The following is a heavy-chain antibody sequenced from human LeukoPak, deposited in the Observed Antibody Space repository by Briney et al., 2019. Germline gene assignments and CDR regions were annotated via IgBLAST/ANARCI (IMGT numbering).Heavy chain of an antibody. V-gene: IGHV4-59*01. Sequence: SETLSLTCTVSGGSISSYYWSWIRQPPGKGLEWLGYIYYSGSTNYNPSLKSRVTISVDTSKNQFSLKLSSVTAADTAVYYCARSPRYSSSWYRGMDVWGQGTTVTVSS. CDR1: GGSISSYY. CDR3: ARSPRYSSSWYRGMDV. CDR2: IYYSGST. J-gene: IGHJ6*02. D-gene: IGHD6-13*01.